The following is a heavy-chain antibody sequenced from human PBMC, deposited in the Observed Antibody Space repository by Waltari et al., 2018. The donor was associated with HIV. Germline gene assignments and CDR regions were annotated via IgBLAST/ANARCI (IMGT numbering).Heavy chain of an antibody. CDR3: ARDPTVTYYDILTGYYAY. Sequence: QVQLVQSGAEVKKPGASVKVSCKASGYTFTSYGISWVRQAPGQGLEWMGWISAYNGNTNYAQKLQGRVTMTTDTSTSTAYMELRSLRSDDTAVYYCARDPTVTYYDILTGYYAYWGQGTLVTVSS. CDR1: GYTFTSYG. V-gene: IGHV1-18*01. CDR2: ISAYNGNT. D-gene: IGHD3-9*01. J-gene: IGHJ4*02.